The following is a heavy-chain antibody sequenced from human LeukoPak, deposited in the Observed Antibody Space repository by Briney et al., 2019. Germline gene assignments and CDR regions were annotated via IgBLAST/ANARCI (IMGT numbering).Heavy chain of an antibody. CDR1: GGSISSGGYY. CDR3: ARDRIWSGHGAFDI. J-gene: IGHJ3*02. Sequence: SETLSLTCTVSGGSISSGGYYWSWIRQPPGKGLEWIGYIYHSGSTYYNPSLKSRVTISVDTSKNQFSLKLSSVTAADTAVYYCARDRIWSGHGAFDIWGQGTMVTVSS. CDR2: IYHSGST. V-gene: IGHV4-61*08. D-gene: IGHD3-3*01.